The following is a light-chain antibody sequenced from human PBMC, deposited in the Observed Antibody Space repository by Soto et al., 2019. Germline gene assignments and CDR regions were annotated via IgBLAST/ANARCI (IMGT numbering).Light chain of an antibody. Sequence: DIHLTQSPSFLSASVGDRVTITCRASQSISSWLAWYQQKPGKAPKLLIYDASSLESGVPSRFSGSGSGTEFTLTISSLQPDDFATYYCQQYNSYLLTFGGGTKVDIK. CDR2: DAS. CDR3: QQYNSYLLT. V-gene: IGKV1-5*01. CDR1: QSISSW. J-gene: IGKJ4*01.